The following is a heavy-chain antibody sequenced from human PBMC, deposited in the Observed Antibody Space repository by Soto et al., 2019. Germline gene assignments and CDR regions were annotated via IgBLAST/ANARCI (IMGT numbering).Heavy chain of an antibody. V-gene: IGHV1-18*01. CDR1: GYTFTSYG. J-gene: IGHJ5*02. CDR3: ARDDKPGWDNWFDP. D-gene: IGHD6-19*01. CDR2: ISAYNGNT. Sequence: ASVKVSCKASGYTFTSYGISWVRQAPGQGLEWMGWISAYNGNTNYAQKLQGRVTITTDTSTSTAYMELRSLRSDDTAVYYCARDDKPGWDNWFDPWGQGTLVTVSS.